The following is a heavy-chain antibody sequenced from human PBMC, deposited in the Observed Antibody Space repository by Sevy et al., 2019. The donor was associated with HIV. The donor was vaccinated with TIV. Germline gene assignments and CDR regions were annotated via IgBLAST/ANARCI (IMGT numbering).Heavy chain of an antibody. CDR3: ARMGDYFDTSGYYPLKY. Sequence: ASLKVSCKASGYTFTGYYVHWLRQAPGQGLEWMGWINPKTGGTYFAKKFQDRVTMTTGTSITTAYMELSGLGCDDTAVYYCARMGDYFDTSGYYPLKYWGQGTLVTVSS. J-gene: IGHJ4*02. CDR2: INPKTGGT. CDR1: GYTFTGYY. V-gene: IGHV1-2*02. D-gene: IGHD3-22*01.